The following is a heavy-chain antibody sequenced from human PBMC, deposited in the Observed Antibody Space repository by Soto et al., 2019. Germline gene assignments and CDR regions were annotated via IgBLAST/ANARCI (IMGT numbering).Heavy chain of an antibody. CDR3: ALRKTGSFFDY. CDR1: GFTFIDSP. J-gene: IGHJ4*02. V-gene: IGHV3-23*01. Sequence: PGGSLRLSCAASGFTFIDSPMHWVRQASGKGLEWVSAIGASGAGTDYADSVKGRFTISRDNSKNTLHLQMNNLRAEDTAVYYCALRKTGSFFDYWGQGTLVTVPQ. CDR2: IGASGAGT. D-gene: IGHD1-26*01.